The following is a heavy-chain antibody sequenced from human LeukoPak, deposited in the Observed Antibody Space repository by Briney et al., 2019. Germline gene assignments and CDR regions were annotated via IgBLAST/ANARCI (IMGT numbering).Heavy chain of an antibody. CDR2: IYYSGST. CDR1: GGSISSSSYY. Sequence: SETLSLTCTVSGGSISSSSYYWGWIRQPPGKGLEWIGSIYYSGSTYYNPSLKSRVTISVDTSKNQFSLKLSSVTAADTAVYYCARHEWRGITMVRGVTAVYNWFDPWGQGTLVTVSS. D-gene: IGHD3-10*01. V-gene: IGHV4-39*07. CDR3: ARHEWRGITMVRGVTAVYNWFDP. J-gene: IGHJ5*02.